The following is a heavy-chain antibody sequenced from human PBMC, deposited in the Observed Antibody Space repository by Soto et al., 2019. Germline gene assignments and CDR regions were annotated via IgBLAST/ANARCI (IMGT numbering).Heavy chain of an antibody. Sequence: GGSLRLSCAASGLNLSHPWMTWVRQAAGKGLEWVGRIKSNTDGGTADYAAPVKGRLTISRDDSKNTVYLQMNSLKTEDTAVYYCTTGIYYDILTGYHNVAYWGQGTLVTVSS. CDR1: GLNLSHPW. D-gene: IGHD3-9*01. CDR2: IKSNTDGGTA. V-gene: IGHV3-15*01. J-gene: IGHJ4*02. CDR3: TTGIYYDILTGYHNVAY.